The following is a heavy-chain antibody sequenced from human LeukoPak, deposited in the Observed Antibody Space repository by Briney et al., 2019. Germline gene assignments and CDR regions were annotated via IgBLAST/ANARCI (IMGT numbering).Heavy chain of an antibody. J-gene: IGHJ4*02. Sequence: GGSLRLSCAASGFSFSSYAMSWVRQAPGKGLEWVSLISPSGGNTYYADSVRGRFTISRDNSKNTLHLQMSSLRAEDTALYYCAKRGDSSGDSKHFDYWGQGTLVTVSS. D-gene: IGHD3-22*01. CDR3: AKRGDSSGDSKHFDY. V-gene: IGHV3-23*01. CDR1: GFSFSSYA. CDR2: ISPSGGNT.